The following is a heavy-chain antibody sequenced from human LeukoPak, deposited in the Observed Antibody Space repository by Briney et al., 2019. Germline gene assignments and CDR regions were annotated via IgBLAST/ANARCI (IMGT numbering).Heavy chain of an antibody. CDR3: AREDPVAAAAPSFDY. D-gene: IGHD6-13*01. CDR1: GFTFSSYW. CDR2: IKQDGSEE. Sequence: GGSLRLSCAASGFTFSSYWMSWVRQAPGKGLEWVANIKQDGSEEYYVDSVKGRFTISRDNAKNSLYLQMNSLRAEDTAVYYCAREDPVAAAAPSFDYWGQGTLVAVSS. J-gene: IGHJ4*02. V-gene: IGHV3-7*03.